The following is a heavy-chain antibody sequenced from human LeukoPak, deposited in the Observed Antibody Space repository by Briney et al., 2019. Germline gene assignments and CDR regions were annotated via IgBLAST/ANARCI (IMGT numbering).Heavy chain of an antibody. CDR1: GGSFSGYY. CDR2: INHSGGT. J-gene: IGHJ5*02. D-gene: IGHD4-11*01. CDR3: GRAGSYYSNYDYSIRFAP. Sequence: SETLSLTCAVYGGSFSGYYWSWIRQPPGKGLEWIGEINHSGGTNYNPALKSRVTISVDTSNNQFSLQLSTRTAADTTVYYCGRAGSYYSNYDYSIRFAPWGQGTLVTVSS. V-gene: IGHV4-34*01.